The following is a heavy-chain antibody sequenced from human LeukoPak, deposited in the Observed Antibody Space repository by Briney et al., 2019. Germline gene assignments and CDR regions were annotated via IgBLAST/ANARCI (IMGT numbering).Heavy chain of an antibody. CDR2: ISYDGSNK. D-gene: IGHD3-22*01. CDR1: GFTFSSYG. CDR3: AKSAKYYYDSSGQTTEGMDV. Sequence: GRSLRLSCAASGFTFSSYGMHWVRQAPGKGLEWVAVISYDGSNKYYADSVKGRFTISRDNSKNTLYLQMNSLRAGDTAVYYCAKSAKYYYDSSGQTTEGMDVWGQGTTVTVSS. J-gene: IGHJ6*02. V-gene: IGHV3-30*18.